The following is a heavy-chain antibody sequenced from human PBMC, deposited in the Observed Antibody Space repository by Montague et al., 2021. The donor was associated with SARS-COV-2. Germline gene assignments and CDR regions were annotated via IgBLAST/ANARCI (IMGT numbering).Heavy chain of an antibody. CDR1: GDSVNTNQ. CDR3: ARLIASGWTDAFDF. D-gene: IGHD6-19*01. J-gene: IGHJ3*01. CDR2: VFYTGST. V-gene: IGHV4-59*02. Sequence: SETLSLTCVVSGDSVNTNQWTWVRQPPGKGLEWIGHVFYTGSTKYNPSLESRVTISIDTSKNPFALRLNSVSAADTAIYYCARLIASGWTDAFDFWGQGTMVTVSS.